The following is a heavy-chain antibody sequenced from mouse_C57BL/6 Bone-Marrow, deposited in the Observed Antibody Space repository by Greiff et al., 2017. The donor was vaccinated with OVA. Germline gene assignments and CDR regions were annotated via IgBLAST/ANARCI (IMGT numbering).Heavy chain of an antibody. CDR3: ARPYYDYDGGYYFDY. V-gene: IGHV1-55*01. D-gene: IGHD2-4*01. CDR2: IYPGSGST. J-gene: IGHJ2*01. CDR1: GYTFTGYW. Sequence: VQLQQSGAELVKPGASVKMSCKASGYTFTGYWINWVKQRPGQGLEWIGDIYPGSGSTNYNEKFKGKATLTVDTSSSTAYMQLSSLTSEDSAVYYGARPYYDYDGGYYFDYWGQGTTRTVSS.